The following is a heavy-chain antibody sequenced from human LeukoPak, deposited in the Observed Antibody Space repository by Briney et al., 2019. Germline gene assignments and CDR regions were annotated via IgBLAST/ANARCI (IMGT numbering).Heavy chain of an antibody. Sequence: TGGSLRLSCAASGFTFSSYSMNWVRQAPGKGLEWVSSISSSSSYIYYADSVKGRFTISRDNAKNSLYLQMNSLRAEDTAVYYCARGLPFPLYYFDYWGQGTLVTVSS. CDR3: ARGLPFPLYYFDY. V-gene: IGHV3-21*01. D-gene: IGHD2/OR15-2a*01. CDR1: GFTFSSYS. CDR2: ISSSSSYI. J-gene: IGHJ4*02.